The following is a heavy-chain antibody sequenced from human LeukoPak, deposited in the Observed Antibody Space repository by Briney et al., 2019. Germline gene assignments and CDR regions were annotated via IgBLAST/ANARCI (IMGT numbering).Heavy chain of an antibody. J-gene: IGHJ4*02. CDR2: ISRSGDTI. CDR1: GFTFSDYA. D-gene: IGHD1-20*01. CDR3: AGYRWKCGVVY. V-gene: IGHV3-11*01. Sequence: PGGSLRLSCEASGFTFSDYAMSWIRQAPGQGLEWVSYISRSGDTIDYADSVKGRFSISRDNAKHSLYLQMNSLRAEDTAVYYCAGYRWKCGVVYWGQGTLVTVSS.